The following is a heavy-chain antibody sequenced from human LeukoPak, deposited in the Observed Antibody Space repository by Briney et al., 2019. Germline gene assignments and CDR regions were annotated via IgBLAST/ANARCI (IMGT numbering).Heavy chain of an antibody. CDR3: ARDPYSGSHPLDY. J-gene: IGHJ4*02. V-gene: IGHV1-69*04. CDR1: GGTFSSYA. Sequence: ASVKVFCKASGGTFSSYAISWVRQAPGQGLEWMGRIIPILGIANYAQKFQGRVTITADKSTSTAYMELSSLRSEDTAVYYCARDPYSGSHPLDYWGQGTLVTVSS. CDR2: IIPILGIA. D-gene: IGHD1-26*01.